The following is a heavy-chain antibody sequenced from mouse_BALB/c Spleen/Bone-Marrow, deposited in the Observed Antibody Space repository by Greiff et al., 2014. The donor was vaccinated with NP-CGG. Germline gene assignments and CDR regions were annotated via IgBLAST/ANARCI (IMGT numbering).Heavy chain of an antibody. V-gene: IGHV1S22*01. Sequence: LQQPGSELVRPGGSVKLTCKASGHTFTNYWVHWVKQRPGQGLEWIGNIYPGSGSTNYDEKFKRKATLTVDTSSTTAYMQPNSPTTEDSSVYYCTPDKATPYYAKDYWGQRTSGTGSS. CDR3: TPDKATPYYAKDY. CDR2: IYPGSGST. D-gene: IGHD6-1*01. J-gene: IGHJ4*01. CDR1: GHTFTNYW.